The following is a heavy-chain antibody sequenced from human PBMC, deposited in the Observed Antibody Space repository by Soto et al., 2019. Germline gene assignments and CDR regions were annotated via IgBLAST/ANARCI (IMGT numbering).Heavy chain of an antibody. CDR2: IYYSGST. D-gene: IGHD3-10*01. CDR3: ARPPSDVLLWFGELTL. CDR1: GGSISSSSYY. J-gene: IGHJ6*04. V-gene: IGHV4-39*01. Sequence: SETLSLTCTVSGGSISSSSYYWGWIRQPPGKGLEWIGCIYYSGSTYYNPSLKSRVTISVDTSKNQFSLKLSSVTAADTAVYYCARPPSDVLLWFGELTLWGKGTTVTVSS.